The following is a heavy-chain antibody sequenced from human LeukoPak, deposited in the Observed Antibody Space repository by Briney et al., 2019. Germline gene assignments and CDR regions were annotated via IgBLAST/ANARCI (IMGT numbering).Heavy chain of an antibody. J-gene: IGHJ3*02. D-gene: IGHD1-26*01. CDR3: AREWGVGATGGAFDI. Sequence: SETLSLTCTVSGGSISSYYWSWIRQPPGKGLEWIGYIYYSGSTNYNPSLKSRVTISVDTSKNQFSLKLSSVTAADTAVYYCAREWGVGATGGAFDIWGQGTMVTVSS. V-gene: IGHV4-59*01. CDR1: GGSISSYY. CDR2: IYYSGST.